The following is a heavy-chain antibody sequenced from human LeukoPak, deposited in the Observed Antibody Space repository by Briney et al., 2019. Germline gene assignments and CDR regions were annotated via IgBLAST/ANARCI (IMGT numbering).Heavy chain of an antibody. CDR1: GFTFSTYA. J-gene: IGHJ4*02. D-gene: IGHD1-26*01. Sequence: GGSLRLSCAASGFTFSTYAMSWIRQAPGKGLEWVSTISGSGGSTYFADSVKGRFTISRDNSKNTLFLQMNSLRAEDTAVYYCAKAGSGSQQNFDYWGQGTLVTVSS. V-gene: IGHV3-23*01. CDR3: AKAGSGSQQNFDY. CDR2: ISGSGGST.